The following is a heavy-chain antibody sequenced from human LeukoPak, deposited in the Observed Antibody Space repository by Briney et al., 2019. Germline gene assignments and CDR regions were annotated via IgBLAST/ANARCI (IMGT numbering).Heavy chain of an antibody. CDR3: VKDLLQVTMKKLDH. CDR2: IRSDGVDV. J-gene: IGHJ4*02. CDR1: GFTFSSYA. Sequence: EALRLSCSVSGFTFSSYAMHWVRQAPGKGLEYVSVIRSDGVDVYYTDSVKGRFTISRDNSKNTLYLQMSSLRPEDTAVYYCVKDLLQVTMKKLDHWGQGTLVTVSS. D-gene: IGHD4-11*01. V-gene: IGHV3-64D*06.